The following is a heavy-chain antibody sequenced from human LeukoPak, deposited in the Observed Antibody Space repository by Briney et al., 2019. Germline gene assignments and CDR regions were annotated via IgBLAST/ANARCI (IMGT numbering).Heavy chain of an antibody. CDR1: GFTFSGHW. CDR2: INQGGSDE. CDR3: MRDRSRAEDD. J-gene: IGHJ4*02. D-gene: IGHD1-14*01. Sequence: GGSLRLSCAASGFTFSGHWMSWVRQAPGKGLEWVANINQGGSDEYYVDSVKGRFTISRDNANNLLYLQMNSLRGEDTAVYYCMRDRSRAEDDWGQGTLVTVSS. V-gene: IGHV3-7*01.